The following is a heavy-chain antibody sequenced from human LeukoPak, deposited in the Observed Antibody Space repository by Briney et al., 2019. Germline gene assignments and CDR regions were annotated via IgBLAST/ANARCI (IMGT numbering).Heavy chain of an antibody. V-gene: IGHV1-69*13. CDR3: ARGGYYYDSSGYSHLPDY. D-gene: IGHD3-22*01. J-gene: IGHJ4*02. Sequence: SVKVSCKASGGTFSSYAFSWVRQAPGQGLQWMGGIIPIVGTTNYAQMFQGRVTITADESTSTAYMELSSLRSEDAAVYYCARGGYYYDSSGYSHLPDYWGQGTLVTVSA. CDR2: IIPIVGTT. CDR1: GGTFSSYA.